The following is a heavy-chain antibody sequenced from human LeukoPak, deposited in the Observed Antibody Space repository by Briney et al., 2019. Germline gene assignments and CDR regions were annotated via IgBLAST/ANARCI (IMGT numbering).Heavy chain of an antibody. V-gene: IGHV3-49*03. D-gene: IGHD3-22*01. CDR2: ITSKAYGGTT. CDR3: TRDSSADGRRDAFDL. CDR1: GFTFGDYA. J-gene: IGHJ3*01. Sequence: PGGSLRLSCTASGFTFGDYAMSWFRQAPGKGLKWVGFITSKAYGGTTEYAASVKGRFTISRDDSKSIAYLQTNSLKTEDTAVYYCTRDSSADGRRDAFDLWGQGTMVTVSS.